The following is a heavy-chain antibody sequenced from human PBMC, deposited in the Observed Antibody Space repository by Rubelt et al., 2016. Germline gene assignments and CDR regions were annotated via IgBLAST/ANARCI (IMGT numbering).Heavy chain of an antibody. D-gene: IGHD3-10*01. CDR1: GGSISSSSHY. V-gene: IGHV4-31*03. CDR2: IYNSATT. CDR3: ARALAGYASGRGWFDP. Sequence: QLQLQESGPGLVKTSETLSLTCTVSGGSISSSSHYWGWIRQPPGKGLEWIGYIYNSATTYYKPSLKSRVTISADTSQNQFSLTLSSVTAADTAVYYCARALAGYASGRGWFDPWGQGILVTVSS. J-gene: IGHJ5*02.